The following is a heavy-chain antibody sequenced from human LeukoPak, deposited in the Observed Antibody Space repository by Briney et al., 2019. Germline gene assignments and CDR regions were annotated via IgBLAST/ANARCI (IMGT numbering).Heavy chain of an antibody. Sequence: GESLKISCKGSRYSFTSYWIGWVRQMPGKGLEWMGMIYPGDSDTRYSPSFQGQVTISADKSISTAYLQWSSLKTSDTSMYYCASPPSSGWTGYYYYMDVGGKGTTVTVSS. D-gene: IGHD6-19*01. CDR1: RYSFTSYW. J-gene: IGHJ6*03. V-gene: IGHV5-51*01. CDR2: IYPGDSDT. CDR3: ASPPSSGWTGYYYYMDV.